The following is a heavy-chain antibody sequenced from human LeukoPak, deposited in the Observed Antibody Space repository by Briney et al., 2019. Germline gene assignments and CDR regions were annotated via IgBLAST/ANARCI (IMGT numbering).Heavy chain of an antibody. CDR3: ARAEGVTIYFDY. J-gene: IGHJ4*02. CDR2: ISSSSSYI. CDR1: GFTFSSYS. D-gene: IGHD3-10*01. Sequence: GGSLRLSCAASGFTFSSYSMNWVRQAPGKGLEWVSSISSSSSYIYYADSVKGRFTISRDNAKNSLYLQMNSLRAEDTAVYYCARAEGVTIYFDYWGQGTLVTVSS. V-gene: IGHV3-21*01.